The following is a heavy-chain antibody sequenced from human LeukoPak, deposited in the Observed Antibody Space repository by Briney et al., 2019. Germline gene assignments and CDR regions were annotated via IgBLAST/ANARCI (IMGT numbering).Heavy chain of an antibody. V-gene: IGHV4-59*01. Sequence: PSETLSLTCTVSGGSISSYYWSWIRQPPGKGLEWIGYIYYSGSTNYNPSLKSRVTISVDTSKNQFSLKLSSVTAADTAVYYCARVLLSNYDFWSGYFNWFDPWGQGTLVTVSS. J-gene: IGHJ5*02. CDR3: ARVLLSNYDFWSGYFNWFDP. CDR1: GGSISSYY. CDR2: IYYSGST. D-gene: IGHD3-3*01.